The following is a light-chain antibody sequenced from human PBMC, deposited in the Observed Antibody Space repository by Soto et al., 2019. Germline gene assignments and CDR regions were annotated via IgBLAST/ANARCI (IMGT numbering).Light chain of an antibody. V-gene: IGLV1-44*01. J-gene: IGLJ2*01. CDR2: SNN. CDR1: SSNIGSNT. CDR3: ATWDDSLNGVL. Sequence: QLVLAQSPSASGTPGQRVTISCSGSSSNIGSNTVNWYQHLPGTAPRLLIYSNNERPSGVPDRFSGSKSGTSASLAISGLQSEDEADYYCATWDDSLNGVLFGGGTKVTVL.